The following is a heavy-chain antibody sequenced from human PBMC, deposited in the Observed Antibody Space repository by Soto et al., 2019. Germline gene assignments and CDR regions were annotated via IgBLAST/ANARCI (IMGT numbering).Heavy chain of an antibody. V-gene: IGHV2-5*02. CDR2: VYWDDDK. CDR1: GFSLSTSGAG. D-gene: IGHD7-27*01. J-gene: IGHJ4*02. CDR3: AYRLYAGWLTGSYYDY. Sequence: QITLKESGPTLVKPTQTLTLTCTFSGFSLSTSGAGVGWIRQPPPKALEWLAVVYWDDDKRDSPSLKSRLTITKDTSKNQVVLKMTNMDPVDTATYYCAYRLYAGWLTGSYYDYWGPGTLVTVSS.